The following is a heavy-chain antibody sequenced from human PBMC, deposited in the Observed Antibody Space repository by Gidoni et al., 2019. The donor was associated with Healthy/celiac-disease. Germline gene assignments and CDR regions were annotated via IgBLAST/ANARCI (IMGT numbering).Heavy chain of an antibody. CDR1: GFTFSSYA. J-gene: IGHJ6*02. D-gene: IGHD4-4*01. Sequence: EVQLLESGGGLVQPGGSLRLSCAASGFTFSSYAMSWVRQAPGKGLEWVSAISGSGGSTYYADSVKGRFTISRDNSKNTLYLQMNSLRAEDTAVYYCAKAFAYDYSDNNYYYYYGMDVWGQGTTVTVSS. V-gene: IGHV3-23*01. CDR2: ISGSGGST. CDR3: AKAFAYDYSDNNYYYYYGMDV.